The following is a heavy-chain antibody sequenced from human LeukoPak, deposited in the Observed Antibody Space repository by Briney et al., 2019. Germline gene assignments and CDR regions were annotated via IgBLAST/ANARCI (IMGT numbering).Heavy chain of an antibody. J-gene: IGHJ4*02. V-gene: IGHV5-51*01. CDR1: GYRFTSYW. CDR2: IHPDDSDT. CDR3: ARSVNGCPRCLDF. D-gene: IGHD4-17*01. Sequence: GESLKISCQAPGYRFTSYWIGWVRQMPGRGLEWMGIIHPDDSDTKYSPSFDGQVIMSADSSVTTAYLQWNSLKASDTAMYYCARSVNGCPRCLDFWGRGTLVTVSS.